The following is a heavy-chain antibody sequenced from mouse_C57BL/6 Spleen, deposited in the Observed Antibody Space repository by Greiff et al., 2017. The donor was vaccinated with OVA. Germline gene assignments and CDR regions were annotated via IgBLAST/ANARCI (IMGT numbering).Heavy chain of an antibody. D-gene: IGHD1-1*01. V-gene: IGHV1-72*01. Sequence: VKLKQPGAELVKPGASVKLSCKASGYTFTSYWMHWVKQRPGRGLEWIGRIDPNSGGTKYNEKFKSKATLTVDKPSSTAYMQLSGLTSEDSAIYYCARAYYYGSSYSDYWGQGTTLTVSS. CDR1: GYTFTSYW. CDR3: ARAYYYGSSYSDY. CDR2: IDPNSGGT. J-gene: IGHJ2*01.